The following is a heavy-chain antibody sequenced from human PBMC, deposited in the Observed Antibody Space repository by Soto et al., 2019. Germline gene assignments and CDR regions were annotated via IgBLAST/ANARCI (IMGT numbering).Heavy chain of an antibody. CDR3: ARDAEAVAGTTYYGMDV. V-gene: IGHV1-3*01. D-gene: IGHD6-19*01. CDR2: INAGNGNT. CDR1: GYTFTSYA. Sequence: QVQLVQSGAEVKKPGASVKVSCNASGYTFTSYAMHLVRQAPGQRLELIGWINAGNGNTKNLQKFQGRVTITRDTSASTAYMELSSLRSEDTAVYYCARDAEAVAGTTYYGMDVWGQGTTVTVSS. J-gene: IGHJ6*02.